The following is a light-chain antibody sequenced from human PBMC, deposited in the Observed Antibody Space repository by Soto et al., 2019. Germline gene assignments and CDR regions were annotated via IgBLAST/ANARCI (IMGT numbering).Light chain of an antibody. J-gene: IGKJ1*01. CDR2: GAS. V-gene: IGKV3-15*01. CDR3: HRYQIGPPGT. Sequence: EIVLTQSPDTLSVSPGEGATLSCRVSQSIRSNLPWHQHRPGQAHRLLMYGASNRAAAIPDRFTGSGSGTEFTLTISILQSEAFAFYVCHRYQIGPPGTSGQGTKVDI. CDR1: QSIRSN.